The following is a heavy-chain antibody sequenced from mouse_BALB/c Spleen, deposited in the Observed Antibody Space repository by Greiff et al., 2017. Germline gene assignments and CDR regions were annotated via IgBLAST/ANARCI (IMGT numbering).Heavy chain of an antibody. D-gene: IGHD2-3*01. V-gene: IGHV1-12*01. J-gene: IGHJ2*01. CDR3: ARRRNGYYGYFDY. CDR1: GYTFTSYN. CDR2: IYPGNGDT. Sequence: LQQPGAELVKPGASVKMSCKASGYTFTSYNMHWVKQTPGQGLEWIGAIYPGNGDTSYNQKFKGKATLTADKSSSTAYMQLSSLTSEDSAVYYCARRRNGYYGYFDYWGQGTTLIVSS.